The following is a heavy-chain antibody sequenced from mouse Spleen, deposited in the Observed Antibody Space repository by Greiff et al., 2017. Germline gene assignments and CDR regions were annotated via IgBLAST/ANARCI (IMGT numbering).Heavy chain of an antibody. D-gene: IGHD1-1*01. Sequence: VKLVESGPGLVAPSQSLSITCTVSGFSLTSYAISWVRQPPGKGLEWLGVIWTGGGTNYNSALKSRLSISKDNSKSQVFLKMNSLQTDDTARYYCARNSPLIITDWYFDVWGAGTTVTVSS. CDR1: GFSLTSYA. J-gene: IGHJ1*01. CDR3: ARNSPLIITDWYFDV. CDR2: IWTGGGT. V-gene: IGHV2-9-1*01.